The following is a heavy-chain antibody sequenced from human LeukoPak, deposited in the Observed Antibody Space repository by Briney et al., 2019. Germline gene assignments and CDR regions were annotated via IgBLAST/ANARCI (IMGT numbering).Heavy chain of an antibody. Sequence: SETLSLTCTVSGDSISSANYYWGWVRQPPGKGLEWIGGIYFSGSTYYNPSLKSRVTISVGTSKVQFSLKLSSVTAADTAVYYCARDSCSSTSCRKKFDNWGQGTLVTVSS. CDR3: ARDSCSSTSCRKKFDN. CDR2: IYFSGST. V-gene: IGHV4-39*07. J-gene: IGHJ4*02. CDR1: GDSISSANYY. D-gene: IGHD2-2*01.